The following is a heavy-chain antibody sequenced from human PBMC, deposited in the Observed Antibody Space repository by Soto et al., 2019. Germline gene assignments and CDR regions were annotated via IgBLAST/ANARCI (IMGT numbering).Heavy chain of an antibody. Sequence: HVQLVQSGGELKKPGASVKVSCNTSGYTFNTYFITWVRQAPGQCLEWMGWISPHNGNTNYAEKFQGRVSMTADTITNSTYMELRNLRIDDTAGYYSARDTGNSFDYWGQGTSVTVSS. CDR3: ARDTGNSFDY. CDR2: ISPHNGNT. J-gene: IGHJ4*02. V-gene: IGHV1-18*01. CDR1: GYTFNTYF.